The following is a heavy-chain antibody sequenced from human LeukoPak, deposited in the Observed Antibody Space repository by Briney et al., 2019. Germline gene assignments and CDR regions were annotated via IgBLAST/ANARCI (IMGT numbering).Heavy chain of an antibody. V-gene: IGHV3-53*01. CDR2: ITPGGST. Sequence: GGSLRLSCAASGFTVSSNFITWVRQAPGKGLEWVSVITPGGSTYYADSVKGRFTISRDNSKNTVYLELKSLRVEDTAVYYCAREDALDYWGQGTLVTVSS. D-gene: IGHD2-8*01. CDR1: GFTVSSNF. CDR3: AREDALDY. J-gene: IGHJ4*02.